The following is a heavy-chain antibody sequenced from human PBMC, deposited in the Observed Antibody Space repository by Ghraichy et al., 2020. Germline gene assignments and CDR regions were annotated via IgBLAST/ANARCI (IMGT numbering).Heavy chain of an antibody. CDR3: ARDHALGSLDY. J-gene: IGHJ4*02. CDR1: GFTVSSNY. CDR2: IYSGGST. D-gene: IGHD1-1*01. V-gene: IGHV3-66*01. Sequence: GALRLSCAASGFTVSSNYMSWVRQAPGKGLEWVSVIYSGGSTYYADSVKGRFTISRDNFKNTLYLQMNSLRAEDTAVYYCARDHALGSLDYWGQGTLVTVSS.